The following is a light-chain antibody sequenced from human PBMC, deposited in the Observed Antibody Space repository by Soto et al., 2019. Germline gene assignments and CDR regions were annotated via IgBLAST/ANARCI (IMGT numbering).Light chain of an antibody. CDR2: WAS. V-gene: IGKV4-1*01. Sequence: DIVMTQSPDSLAVSLGERATINCKSSQSVLYSSNNKNYLAWYQQKPGQPPKLLIYWASTRESGDPDRFSGSGSGTDFTLTISSLQAEDVAVYYCQQYYSTPPLFTFGPGTKVDIK. J-gene: IGKJ3*01. CDR3: QQYYSTPPLFT. CDR1: QSVLYSSNNKNY.